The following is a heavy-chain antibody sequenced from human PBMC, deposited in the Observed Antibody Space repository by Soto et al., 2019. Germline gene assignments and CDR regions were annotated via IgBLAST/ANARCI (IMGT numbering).Heavy chain of an antibody. V-gene: IGHV3-74*01. CDR1: GFTFSSDW. D-gene: IGHD6-13*01. J-gene: IGHJ6*02. CDR2: INSDGSST. CDR3: ARVGIAAAGTVYYYGMDV. Sequence: PGGSLRLSCAASGFTFSSDWMHWVRQGAGKGLVWVSRINSDGSSTSYADSVKGRFTISRDNAKNTLYLQMNSLRAEDTAVYYCARVGIAAAGTVYYYGMDVWGQGTTVTVSS.